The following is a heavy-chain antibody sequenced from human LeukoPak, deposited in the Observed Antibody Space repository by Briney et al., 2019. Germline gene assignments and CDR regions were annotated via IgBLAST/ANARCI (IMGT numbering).Heavy chain of an antibody. CDR2: ISGSGGST. J-gene: IGHJ4*02. CDR1: GFTFSNAW. CDR3: AKATYSGYDG. Sequence: GGSLRLSCAASGFTFSNAWMNWVRQAPGKGLEWVSAISGSGGSTYYADSVKGRFTISRDNSKNTPYLQMNSLRAEDTAVYYCAKATYSGYDGWGQGTLVTVSS. V-gene: IGHV3-23*01. D-gene: IGHD5-12*01.